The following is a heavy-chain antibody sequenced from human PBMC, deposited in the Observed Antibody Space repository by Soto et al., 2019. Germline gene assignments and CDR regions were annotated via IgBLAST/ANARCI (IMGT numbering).Heavy chain of an antibody. J-gene: IGHJ3*02. D-gene: IGHD6-13*01. CDR2: IIPIFGTA. Sequence: SVKVSCKASGGTFSSYAISWVRQAPGQGLEWMGGIIPIFGTANYAQKFQGRVTITADESTSTAYMELSSLRSEDTAVYYCARDRTIAAVPSAAFDIWGQGTIVTVSS. V-gene: IGHV1-69*13. CDR3: ARDRTIAAVPSAAFDI. CDR1: GGTFSSYA.